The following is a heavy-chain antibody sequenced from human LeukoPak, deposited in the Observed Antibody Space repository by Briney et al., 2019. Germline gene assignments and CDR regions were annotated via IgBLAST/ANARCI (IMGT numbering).Heavy chain of an antibody. CDR2: LYNSGNT. J-gene: IGHJ4*02. Sequence: SETLSLTCNVSGDSINSVYYWGWIRQPPGQGLEWIGSLYNSGNTYYNPSLESRVTISPGTSKRQFSLRLSSVTAADTAVYYCARRYGSGSSGTFDYWGQGTLVTVSS. V-gene: IGHV4-38-2*02. CDR3: ARRYGSGSSGTFDY. CDR1: GDSINSVYY. D-gene: IGHD3-10*01.